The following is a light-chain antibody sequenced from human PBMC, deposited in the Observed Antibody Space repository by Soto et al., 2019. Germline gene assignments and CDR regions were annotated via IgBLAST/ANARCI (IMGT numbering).Light chain of an antibody. CDR3: QQYGSSRWT. J-gene: IGKJ1*01. CDR1: QSVSSSY. Sequence: EIVLTQSPGTLSFSPRARAGLXWMASQSVSSSYLAWYQQKPGQAPRLLIYGASSRATGISDRFSGSGSGTDFTLTITRLEPEDFAVYYCQQYGSSRWTFGQGTKVDIK. CDR2: GAS. V-gene: IGKV3-20*01.